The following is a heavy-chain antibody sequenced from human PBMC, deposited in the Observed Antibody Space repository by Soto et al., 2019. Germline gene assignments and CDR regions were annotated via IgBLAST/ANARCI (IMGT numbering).Heavy chain of an antibody. Sequence: QVQLVESGGGVVQPGRSLRLSCAASGFTFSSYGMHWVRQAPGKGLEWVAVISYDGSNKYYADSVKGRFTISRDNSKNTLYLQMNSLRAEDTAGYYCAKDKRRGYYYYYGMDVWGQGTTVTVSS. D-gene: IGHD6-25*01. V-gene: IGHV3-30*18. CDR1: GFTFSSYG. J-gene: IGHJ6*02. CDR3: AKDKRRGYYYYYGMDV. CDR2: ISYDGSNK.